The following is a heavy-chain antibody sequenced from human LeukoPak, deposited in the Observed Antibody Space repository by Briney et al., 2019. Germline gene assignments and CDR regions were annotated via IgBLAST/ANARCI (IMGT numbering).Heavy chain of an antibody. CDR3: ATSLWGSYRYSYSVRYYFDY. V-gene: IGHV3-21*01. Sequence: PGGSLRLSCAASGFIFSSYSMNWVRQAPGKGLEWVSSISSSSSYIYYADSVKGRFTISRDNAKNSLYLQMNSLRAEDTAVYYCATSLWGSYRYSYSVRYYFDYWGQGTLVTVSS. D-gene: IGHD3-16*02. CDR1: GFIFSSYS. CDR2: ISSSSSYI. J-gene: IGHJ4*02.